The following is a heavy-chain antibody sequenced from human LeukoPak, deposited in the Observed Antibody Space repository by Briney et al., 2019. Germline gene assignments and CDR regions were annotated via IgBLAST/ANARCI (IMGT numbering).Heavy chain of an antibody. V-gene: IGHV4-39*01. J-gene: IGHJ4*02. CDR2: IYYSGST. Sequence: SETLSLTCTVSGGSLSSSSYYWSWIRQPPGKGLEWIGSIYYSGSTYYNPSLKSRVTISVDTSKNQFSLKLSSVTAADTAVYYCARHRIAVAGTLPYFDYWGQGTLVTVSS. CDR3: ARHRIAVAGTLPYFDY. CDR1: GGSLSSSSYY. D-gene: IGHD6-19*01.